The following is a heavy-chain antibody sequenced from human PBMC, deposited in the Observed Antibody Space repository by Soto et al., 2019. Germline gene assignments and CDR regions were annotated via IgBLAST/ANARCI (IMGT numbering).Heavy chain of an antibody. V-gene: IGHV3-74*01. CDR1: GYTFRNHW. CDR2: MNSDGSII. Sequence: AGGSLRLSCAVGGYTFRNHWMHWVRQAPGKGREWVSRMNSDGSIINYKDSVKGRFTVSRDNAKNTLYLQMNRLRVEDPAVYYCATAEVDYWGPGTLVTVSS. J-gene: IGHJ4*02. CDR3: ATAEVDY.